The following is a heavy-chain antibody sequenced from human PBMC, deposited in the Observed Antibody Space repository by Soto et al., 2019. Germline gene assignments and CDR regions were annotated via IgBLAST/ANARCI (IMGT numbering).Heavy chain of an antibody. V-gene: IGHV3-21*01. Sequence: GGSLRLSCAASGFTFSSYSMNWVRQAPGKGLEWVSSISSSSSYIYYADSVKGRFTISRDNAKNSLYLQMNSLRAEDTAVYYCARFTISGNNNWFDPWGQGTLVTVS. D-gene: IGHD1-26*01. J-gene: IGHJ5*02. CDR2: ISSSSSYI. CDR1: GFTFSSYS. CDR3: ARFTISGNNNWFDP.